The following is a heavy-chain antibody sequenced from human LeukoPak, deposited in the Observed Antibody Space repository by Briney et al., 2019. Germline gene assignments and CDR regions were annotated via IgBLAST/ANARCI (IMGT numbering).Heavy chain of an antibody. V-gene: IGHV1-46*01. CDR1: GYTFTSYY. CDR3: ARGSRPIYDSSGYYPRDYYYGMDV. J-gene: IGHJ6*02. CDR2: INPSGGST. D-gene: IGHD3-22*01. Sequence: ASVKVSCKASGYTFTSYYMHWVRQAPGQGLEGMGIINPSGGSTNYAQKFQGRVTMTRDTSTSTVYMELSSLRSEDTAVYYCARGSRPIYDSSGYYPRDYYYGMDVWGQGTTVTVSS.